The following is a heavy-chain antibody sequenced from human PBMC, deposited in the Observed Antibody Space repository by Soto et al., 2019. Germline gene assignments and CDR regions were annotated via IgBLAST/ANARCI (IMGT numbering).Heavy chain of an antibody. J-gene: IGHJ6*02. V-gene: IGHV3-30*18. CDR3: AKDNVRSSYGSGTYYYYYYGTDV. CDR2: ISYDGSNK. CDR1: GFTFSSYG. D-gene: IGHD3-10*01. Sequence: GGSLRLSCAASGFTFSSYGMHWVRQAPGKGLEWVAVISYDGSNKYYADSVKGRFTISRDNSKNTLYLQMNSLRAEDTAVYYCAKDNVRSSYGSGTYYYYYYGTDVWGQGTTVTVSS.